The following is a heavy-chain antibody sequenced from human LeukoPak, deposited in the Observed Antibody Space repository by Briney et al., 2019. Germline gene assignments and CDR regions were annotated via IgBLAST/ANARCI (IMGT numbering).Heavy chain of an antibody. D-gene: IGHD3-22*01. CDR2: ISAYNGNT. V-gene: IGHV1-18*01. CDR1: GYTFTSYG. CDR3: ARSYYDSSGYYYYYYGMDV. J-gene: IGHJ6*02. Sequence: ASVRVSCKASGYTFTSYGISWVRQAPGQGLEWMGWISAYNGNTNYAQKLQGRVTMTTDTSTSTAYMELRSLRSDDTAVYYCARSYYDSSGYYYYYYGMDVWSQGTTVTVSS.